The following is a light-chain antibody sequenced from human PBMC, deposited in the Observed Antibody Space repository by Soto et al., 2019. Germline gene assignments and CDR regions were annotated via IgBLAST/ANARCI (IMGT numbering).Light chain of an antibody. CDR3: SSFTSSSTWV. CDR1: SSDVGGYNY. V-gene: IGLV2-14*01. Sequence: QSALTQPASVSGSPGQSITISCTGTSSDVGGYNYVSWYLQHPGKAPKLMIYEVSNRPSGVSNRFSGSKSGNTASLTISGLQAEDEAGYYCSSFTSSSTWVFGGGTKLTVL. J-gene: IGLJ3*02. CDR2: EVS.